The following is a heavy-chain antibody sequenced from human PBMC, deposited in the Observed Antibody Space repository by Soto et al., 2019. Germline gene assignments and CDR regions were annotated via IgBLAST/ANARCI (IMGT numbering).Heavy chain of an antibody. J-gene: IGHJ6*02. V-gene: IGHV6-1*01. CDR2: TYYRSKWYN. CDR3: AREGVRAVAGIIGAPSYYYYGMDV. Sequence: SQTLSLTCAISGDRVSSNSAAWNWIRQSPSRGLEWLGRTYYRSKWYNDYAVSVKSRITINPDTSKNQFSLQLNSVTPEDTAVYYCAREGVRAVAGIIGAPSYYYYGMDVWGQGTTVTVSS. D-gene: IGHD6-19*01. CDR1: GDRVSSNSAA.